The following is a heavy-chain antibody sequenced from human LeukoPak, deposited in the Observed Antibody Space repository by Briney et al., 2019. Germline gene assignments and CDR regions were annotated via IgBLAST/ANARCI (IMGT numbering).Heavy chain of an antibody. CDR3: AKDHLASWVVVTAGDY. J-gene: IGHJ4*02. V-gene: IGHV3-23*01. Sequence: RPGGSLRLSCAASGFTFSSYWMSWVRQAPGKGLEWVSAISGSGGSTYYADSVKGRFTISRDNSKNTLYLQMNSLRAEDTAVYYCAKDHLASWVVVTAGDYWGQGTLVTVSS. CDR1: GFTFSSYW. CDR2: ISGSGGST. D-gene: IGHD2-21*02.